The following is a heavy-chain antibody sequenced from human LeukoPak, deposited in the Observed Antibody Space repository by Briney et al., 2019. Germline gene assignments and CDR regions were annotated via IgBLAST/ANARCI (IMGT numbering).Heavy chain of an antibody. V-gene: IGHV4-34*01. CDR1: GGSFSGYY. CDR3: ARRGNWNEVPPRNWFDP. Sequence: SETLSLTCAVYGGSFSGYYWNWIRQPPGKGLEWIGEINHVGSTNYNPSLKSRLTISVDTSNNQFSLKLSSVTAADTAVYYCARRGNWNEVPPRNWFDPWGQGTLVTVSS. D-gene: IGHD1-1*01. CDR2: INHVGST. J-gene: IGHJ5*02.